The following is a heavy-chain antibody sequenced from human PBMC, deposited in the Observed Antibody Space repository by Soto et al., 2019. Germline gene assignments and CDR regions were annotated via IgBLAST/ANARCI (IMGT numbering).Heavy chain of an antibody. D-gene: IGHD3-22*01. CDR3: ARATSYYYDSSGYYHNWLDP. V-gene: IGHV1-69*13. CDR1: GGTFSSYA. Sequence: SVKVSCKASGGTFSSYAISWVRQAPGQGLEWMGGIIPIFGTANYAQKFQGRVTITADESTSTAYMELSSLRSEDMAVYYCARATSYYYDSSGYYHNWLDPWGQGTMVTVYS. J-gene: IGHJ5*02. CDR2: IIPIFGTA.